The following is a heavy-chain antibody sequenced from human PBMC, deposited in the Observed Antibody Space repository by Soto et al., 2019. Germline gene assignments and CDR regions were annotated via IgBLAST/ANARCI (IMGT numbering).Heavy chain of an antibody. CDR1: GFTFSSYA. V-gene: IGHV3-23*01. J-gene: IGHJ4*02. CDR2: ISGSCGST. D-gene: IGHD6-13*01. Sequence: GGSLRLSCAASGFTFSSYAMSWVRQAPGKGLEWVSAISGSCGSTYCADSVKGRFTISRDNSKNTLYLQMNSLRAEDTAVYYCAKAVAAGTQFDYWGQGTLVTVSS. CDR3: AKAVAAGTQFDY.